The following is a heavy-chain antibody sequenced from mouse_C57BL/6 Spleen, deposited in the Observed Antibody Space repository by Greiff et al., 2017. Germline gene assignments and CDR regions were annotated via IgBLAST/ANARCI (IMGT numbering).Heavy chain of an antibody. CDR3: TPYYYGSSYAWFAY. V-gene: IGHV14-1*01. CDR2: IDPEDGDT. Sequence: EVQLQQSGAELVRPGASVKLSCTASGFNIKDYYMHWVKQRPEQGLEWIGRIDPEDGDTEYAPKFQGKATMTADTSSNTAYLQLSSLTSEDTAVYYCTPYYYGSSYAWFAYWGQGTLVTVSA. D-gene: IGHD1-1*01. CDR1: GFNIKDYY. J-gene: IGHJ3*01.